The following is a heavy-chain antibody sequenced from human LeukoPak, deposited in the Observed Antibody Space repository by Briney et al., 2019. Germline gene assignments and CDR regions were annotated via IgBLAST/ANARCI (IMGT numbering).Heavy chain of an antibody. D-gene: IGHD3-10*01. CDR2: IKQDGNEK. CDR1: GFTFSNYW. CDR3: AREYFYGSGSYYNGY. Sequence: GGSLRLSCAASGFTFSNYWMSWVRQAPGEGLEWVANIKQDGNEKYYVDSVKGRFTISRDNAKNSLYLQMNSLRAEDTAVYYCAREYFYGSGSYYNGYWGQGALVTVSS. V-gene: IGHV3-7*04. J-gene: IGHJ4*02.